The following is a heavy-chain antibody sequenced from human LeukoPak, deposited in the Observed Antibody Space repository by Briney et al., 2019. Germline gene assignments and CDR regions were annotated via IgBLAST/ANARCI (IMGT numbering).Heavy chain of an antibody. CDR2: MNPNSGNT. CDR1: GYTFTSYD. Sequence: ASVKVSCKASGYTFTSYDINWVRQATGQGLEWMGWMNPNSGNTGYAQKFQGRVTITRNTSISTAYMELRSLRSEDTAVYYCARGYDNDAFDIWGQGTMVTVSS. J-gene: IGHJ3*02. D-gene: IGHD3-9*01. CDR3: ARGYDNDAFDI. V-gene: IGHV1-8*03.